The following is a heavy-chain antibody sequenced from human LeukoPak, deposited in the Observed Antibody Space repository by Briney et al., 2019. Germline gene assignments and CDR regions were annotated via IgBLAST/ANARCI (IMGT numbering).Heavy chain of an antibody. CDR3: ATDRGWRTSGYYLYYFEY. CDR2: IKHDGSKK. CDR1: GFIFTNYF. J-gene: IGHJ4*02. D-gene: IGHD3-3*01. V-gene: IGHV3-7*01. Sequence: GGSLRLSCAASGFIFTNYFMSWVRQAPGKGLEWVASIKHDGSKKYYVDSVRGRFTISRDNTMNSLYLQMSSLRAEDTAVYYCATDRGWRTSGYYLYYFEYWGQGTLVTFS.